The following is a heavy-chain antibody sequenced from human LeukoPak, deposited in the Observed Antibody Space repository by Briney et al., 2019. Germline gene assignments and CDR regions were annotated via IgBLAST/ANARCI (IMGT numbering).Heavy chain of an antibody. CDR3: ARVYAVWFGELVAFDI. D-gene: IGHD3-10*01. CDR1: GYTFTSYA. Sequence: GASVKVSCKASGYTFTSYAMNWVRQAPGQGLEWMGWINTNTGNPTYAQSFTGRFVFSLDTSVSTAYLQISSLKAEDTAVYYCARVYAVWFGELVAFDIWGQGTMVTVSS. V-gene: IGHV7-4-1*02. CDR2: INTNTGNP. J-gene: IGHJ3*02.